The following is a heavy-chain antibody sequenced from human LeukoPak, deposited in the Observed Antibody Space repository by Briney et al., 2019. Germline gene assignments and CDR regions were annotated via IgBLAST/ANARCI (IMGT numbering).Heavy chain of an antibody. J-gene: IGHJ4*02. Sequence: PGGSLRLSCAASGFTFSDYYMSWIRQAPGKGLEWVSYISSSGSTIYYADSVKGRFTISRDNPKNSLYLQMNSLRAEDTAVYYCARRFITMIVGYDYWGQGTLVTVSS. D-gene: IGHD3-22*01. CDR1: GFTFSDYY. CDR2: ISSSGSTI. CDR3: ARRFITMIVGYDY. V-gene: IGHV3-11*01.